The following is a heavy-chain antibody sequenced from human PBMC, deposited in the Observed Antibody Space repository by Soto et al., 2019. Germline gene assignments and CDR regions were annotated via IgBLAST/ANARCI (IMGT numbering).Heavy chain of an antibody. CDR3: ARELRFLEWAQVYYYYGMDV. CDR2: IIPIFGTA. J-gene: IGHJ6*02. Sequence: QVQLVQSGAEVKKHGSSVKVSCKASGGTFSSYAISWVRQAPGQGLEWMGGIIPIFGTANYAQKFQGRVTITADESTSTAYMELSSLRSEDTAVYYCARELRFLEWAQVYYYYGMDVWGQGTTVTVSS. V-gene: IGHV1-69*01. D-gene: IGHD3-3*01. CDR1: GGTFSSYA.